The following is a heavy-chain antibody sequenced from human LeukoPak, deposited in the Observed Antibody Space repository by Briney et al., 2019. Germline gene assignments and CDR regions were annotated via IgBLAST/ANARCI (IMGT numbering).Heavy chain of an antibody. V-gene: IGHV4-59*01. Sequence: SETLSLTCTVSGGSISSYYWSRIRQPPGKGLEWIGYIYYSGSTNYNPSLKSRITISVDTSKNQFSLKLSSVTAADTAVYYCARGGPWFGELLSYYFDYWGQGTLVTVSS. CDR3: ARGGPWFGELLSYYFDY. CDR2: IYYSGST. D-gene: IGHD3-10*01. J-gene: IGHJ4*02. CDR1: GGSISSYY.